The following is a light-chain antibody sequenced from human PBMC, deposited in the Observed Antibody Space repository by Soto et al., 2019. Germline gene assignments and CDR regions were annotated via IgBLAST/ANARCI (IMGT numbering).Light chain of an antibody. V-gene: IGKV1-5*03. CDR1: QSISSW. CDR2: KAS. CDR3: QKYNSAPLT. J-gene: IGKJ4*01. Sequence: DIKMTQSHSTLSASVGARVPIXCRASQSISSWLAWYQQKPGKAPKLLIYKASGLESGVPSRFSGSGSGTDFTLTISSLQPEDVAAYYCQKYNSAPLTFGGGTKVDIK.